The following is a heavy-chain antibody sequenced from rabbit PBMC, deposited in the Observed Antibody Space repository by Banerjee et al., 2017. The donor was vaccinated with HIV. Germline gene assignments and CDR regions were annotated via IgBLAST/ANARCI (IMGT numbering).Heavy chain of an antibody. V-gene: IGHV1S7*01. J-gene: IGHJ4*01. CDR3: ARDLAGVTGWNFDL. D-gene: IGHD4-1*01. CDR2: IYGGKGST. Sequence: GFDFSNYYMIWVRQAPGKGLEWIGIIYGGKGSTDYASWVNGRFTISSDNAQNTVDLQMNSLTAADTATYFCARDLAGVTGWNFDLWGQGTLVTVS. CDR1: GFDFSNYY.